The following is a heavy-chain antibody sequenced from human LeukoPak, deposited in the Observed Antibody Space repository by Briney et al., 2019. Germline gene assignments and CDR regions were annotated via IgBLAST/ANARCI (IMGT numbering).Heavy chain of an antibody. J-gene: IGHJ4*02. D-gene: IGHD2/OR15-2a*01. CDR3: ATGLGFYYDY. Sequence: PGGSLRLSCAASGLTFTKYWMHWVRQAPGKGLMWVSRVDFDGTGTTYADSVRGRFTISRDNAKNTVYLQMNSLRDEDTAVYFCATGLGFYYDYWGQGTLVTVSS. CDR2: VDFDGTGT. V-gene: IGHV3-74*03. CDR1: GLTFTKYW.